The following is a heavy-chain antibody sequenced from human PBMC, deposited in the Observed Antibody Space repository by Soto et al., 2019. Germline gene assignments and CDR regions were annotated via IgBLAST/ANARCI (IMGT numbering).Heavy chain of an antibody. V-gene: IGHV4-4*02. CDR3: ARKMGAFDI. CDR1: RGSISGSYW. CDR2: IFHGGNT. J-gene: IGHJ3*02. D-gene: IGHD2-8*01. Sequence: QVQLQESGPGLVKPSGTLSLTCAVSRGSISGSYWWSWVRQTPGKGLEWIGEIFHGGNTYYNPSLTSRVTLSVDKSKNQFSLNLTSVTAADTAVYYCARKMGAFDIWGQGTMVTVSS.